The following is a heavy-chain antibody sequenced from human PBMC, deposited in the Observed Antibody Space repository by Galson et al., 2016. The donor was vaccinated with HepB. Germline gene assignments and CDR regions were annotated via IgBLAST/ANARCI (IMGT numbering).Heavy chain of an antibody. CDR2: IYPGDFDI. CDR1: GYTFDSYW. Sequence: QSGAEVKKPGESLKISCRGSGYTFDSYWIGWVRQMPGKGLEWMAIIYPGDFDIRYSPSFQDQVTISVDKSISTAYLQWSSLTASDVAMYYCARSLTGSYDFWCAIYTYAAMEVRGQGVTVVVS. V-gene: IGHV5-51*01. J-gene: IGHJ6*02. D-gene: IGHD3-3*01. CDR3: ARSLTGSYDFWCAIYTYAAMEV.